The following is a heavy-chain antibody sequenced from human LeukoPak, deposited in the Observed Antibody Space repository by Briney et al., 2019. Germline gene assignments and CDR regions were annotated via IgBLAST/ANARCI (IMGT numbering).Heavy chain of an antibody. V-gene: IGHV1-2*02. D-gene: IGHD5-18*01. CDR3: ARSYRSIQLWLLGY. Sequence: ASVKVSCKASGYTFTGYCMHWVRQAPGQGLEWMGWINPNRGGTNYAQKFQGRVTMTRDTSISTAYMELSRLRSDDTAVYYCARSYRSIQLWLLGYWGQGTLVTVSS. J-gene: IGHJ4*02. CDR1: GYTFTGYC. CDR2: INPNRGGT.